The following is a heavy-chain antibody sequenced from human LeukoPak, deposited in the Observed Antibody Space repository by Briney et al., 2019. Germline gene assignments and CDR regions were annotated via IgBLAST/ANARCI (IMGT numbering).Heavy chain of an antibody. J-gene: IGHJ4*02. V-gene: IGHV3-30*02. Sequence: PGGSLRLSCAASGFTLSSYGMHWVRQAPGKGLEWVAFIRYDGSNKYYADSVKGRFTISRDNSKNTLYLQMNSLRAEDTAVYYCAKNSGYSYGSYFDYWGQGTLVTVSS. CDR2: IRYDGSNK. D-gene: IGHD5-18*01. CDR1: GFTLSSYG. CDR3: AKNSGYSYGSYFDY.